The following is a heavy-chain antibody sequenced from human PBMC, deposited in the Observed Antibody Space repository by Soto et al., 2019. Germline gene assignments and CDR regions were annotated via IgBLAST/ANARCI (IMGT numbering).Heavy chain of an antibody. V-gene: IGHV4-4*07. CDR3: ARGQRFSDWFDP. J-gene: IGHJ5*02. D-gene: IGHD3-3*01. Sequence: QVQLQESGPGLVKPSETLSLNCTVTGGTISGYYWTWIRQSAGGGLEWIGRIYSSGSTNYNPSLKSRGTTSLDTSINHSSLRLSSVTAADTAVYYCARGQRFSDWFDPWGQGTLVTVSS. CDR1: GGTISGYY. CDR2: IYSSGST.